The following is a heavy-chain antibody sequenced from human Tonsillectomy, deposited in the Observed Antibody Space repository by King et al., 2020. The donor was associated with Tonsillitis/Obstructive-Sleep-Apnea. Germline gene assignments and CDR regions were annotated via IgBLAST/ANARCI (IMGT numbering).Heavy chain of an antibody. CDR2: TYHSGNT. Sequence: QLQESGPGLVKPSETLSLTCTVSGGSIRSSTYYWGWIRQPPGKGLEWIGSTYHSGNTYYKPSLKSRVTISVDTSENQFSLKLSSVTAADTAVYYCARWVGSAFDIWGQGTMVTVSS. CDR1: GGSIRSSTYY. V-gene: IGHV4-39*01. J-gene: IGHJ3*02. CDR3: ARWVGSAFDI.